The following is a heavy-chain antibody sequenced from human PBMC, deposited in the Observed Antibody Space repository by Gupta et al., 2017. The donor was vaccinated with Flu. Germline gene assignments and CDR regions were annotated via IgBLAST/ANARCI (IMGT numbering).Heavy chain of an antibody. CDR2: MYFSGRP. D-gene: IGHD1-26*01. Sequence: HAQLQESGPGLLRPSETLSLTCSVSGGSVSSFYWNWIRQSPGKGLEWLGYMYFSGRPTYNPSLKSRVTMSIDTSKNHFYLKLTSVTAADTAVYYCARQQWDGHGMDVWGPGTTVTGSS. J-gene: IGHJ6*02. V-gene: IGHV4-59*08. CDR1: GGSVSSFY. CDR3: ARQQWDGHGMDV.